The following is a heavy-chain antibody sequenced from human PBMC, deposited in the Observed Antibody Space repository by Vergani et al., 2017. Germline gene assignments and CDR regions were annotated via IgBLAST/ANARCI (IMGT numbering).Heavy chain of an antibody. CDR3: AKFPLNITSPDWSDF. J-gene: IGHJ6*04. Sequence: QVQLVESGGGVVQPGRSLRLSCSAAGFPFSDYGVHWVRQAPGKGLEWVSFISYDGNKKNYADSVKGRFTISRDNSKNTLYLEMNALRAEDTAVYYCAKFPLNITSPDWSDFWGKGSRVTVSS. CDR1: GFPFSDYG. V-gene: IGHV3-30*18. D-gene: IGHD3-3*01. CDR2: ISYDGNKK.